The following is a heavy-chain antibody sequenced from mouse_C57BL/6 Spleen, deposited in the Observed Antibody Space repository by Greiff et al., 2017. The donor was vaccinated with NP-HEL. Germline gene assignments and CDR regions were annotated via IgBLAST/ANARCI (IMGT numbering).Heavy chain of an antibody. CDR2: IDPSDSET. J-gene: IGHJ2*01. V-gene: IGHV1-52*01. D-gene: IGHD2-2*01. CDR3: ARYGYDGDPYFDY. CDR1: GYTFTSYW. Sequence: VQLQQPGAELVRPGSSVKLSCKASGYTFTSYWMHWVKQRPIQGLEWIGNIDPSDSETHYNQKFKDKATLTVDKSSSTAYMQLSSLTSEDSAVYYCARYGYDGDPYFDYWGQGTTLTVSS.